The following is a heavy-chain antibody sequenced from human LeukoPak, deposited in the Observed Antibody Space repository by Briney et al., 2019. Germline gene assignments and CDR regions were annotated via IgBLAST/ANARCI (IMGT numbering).Heavy chain of an antibody. Sequence: QPGGSLRLSCAASGFTFSDYSMSWVRQVPGKGLEWVSGIGRVGYTYLADPVKGRFTISRDNSKNTVYLQMSSLRAEDTAVYYCARAAAGGIAYYYYGMDVWGQGTTVTVSS. J-gene: IGHJ6*02. CDR2: IGRVGYT. V-gene: IGHV3-23*01. D-gene: IGHD6-13*01. CDR1: GFTFSDYS. CDR3: ARAAAGGIAYYYYGMDV.